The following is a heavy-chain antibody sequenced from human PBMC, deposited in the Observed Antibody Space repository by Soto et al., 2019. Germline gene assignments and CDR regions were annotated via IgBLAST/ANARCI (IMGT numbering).Heavy chain of an antibody. V-gene: IGHV4-39*01. D-gene: IGHD3-10*01. CDR3: ARHSVPVDVYYYGMDV. CDR2: IYYSGST. Sequence: SDTLSLTFTVSGCSISSSSYYWCWILQPPGKGLEWIGSIYYSGSTYYNPSLKSRVTISVDTSKNQFSLKLSSVTAADTAVYYCARHSVPVDVYYYGMDVWGQGTTVTVSS. J-gene: IGHJ6*02. CDR1: GCSISSSSYY.